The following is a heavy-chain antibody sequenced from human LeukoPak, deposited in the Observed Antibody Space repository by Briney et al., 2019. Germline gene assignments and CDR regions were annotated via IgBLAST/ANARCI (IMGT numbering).Heavy chain of an antibody. Sequence: GASVKVSCKASGGTFSSYAISWVRQATGQGLEWMGWMNPNSGNTGYAQKFQGRVTMTRSTSISTAYMELSSLTSEDTAVYYCARGRAVAGIWRSGNPDYWGQGTLVTVSS. CDR3: ARGRAVAGIWRSGNPDY. V-gene: IGHV1-8*02. D-gene: IGHD6-19*01. CDR2: MNPNSGNT. J-gene: IGHJ4*02. CDR1: GGTFSSYA.